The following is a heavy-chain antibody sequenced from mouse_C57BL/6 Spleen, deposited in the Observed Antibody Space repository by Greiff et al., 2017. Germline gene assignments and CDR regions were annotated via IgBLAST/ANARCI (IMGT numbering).Heavy chain of an antibody. V-gene: IGHV1-82*01. J-gene: IGHJ2*01. D-gene: IGHD1-1*01. CDR1: GYAFSSSW. CDR2: IYPGDGDT. Sequence: QVQLKESGPELVKPGASVKISCKASGYAFSSSWMNWVKQRPGKGLEWIGRIYPGDGDTNYNGKFKGKATLTADKSSSTAYMQLSSLTSEDSAVXFCARLGITTVVATTDYWGQGTTLTVSS. CDR3: ARLGITTVVATTDY.